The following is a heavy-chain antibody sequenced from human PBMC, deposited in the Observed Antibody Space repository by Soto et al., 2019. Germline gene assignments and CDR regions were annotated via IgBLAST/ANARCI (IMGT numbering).Heavy chain of an antibody. CDR1: RVTFCSYA. CDR3: AKRPAAMPGDFHNWFDP. J-gene: IGHJ5*02. V-gene: IGHV3-23*01. CDR2: ISGSGGST. D-gene: IGHD2-2*01. Sequence: GGSTKICCAACRVTFCSYAMSWACQAPGKGLEWVSAISGSGGSTYYADSVKGRFTISRDNSKNTLYLQMNSLRAEDTAVYYCAKRPAAMPGDFHNWFDPWGQGTPVTVSS.